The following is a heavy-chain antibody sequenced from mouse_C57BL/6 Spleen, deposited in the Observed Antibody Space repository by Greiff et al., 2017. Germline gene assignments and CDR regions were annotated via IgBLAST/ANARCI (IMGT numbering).Heavy chain of an antibody. D-gene: IGHD2-10*02. J-gene: IGHJ2*01. CDR1: GFNIKDDY. V-gene: IGHV14-4*01. Sequence: EVQLQQSGAELVRPGASVKLSCTASGFNIKDDYMHWVKQRPEQGLEWIGWIDPENGDTEYASKVQGKATITADTSSNTAYLQLSSLTSEDTAVYYCTTGYGLDYWGQGTTLTVSS. CDR2: IDPENGDT. CDR3: TTGYGLDY.